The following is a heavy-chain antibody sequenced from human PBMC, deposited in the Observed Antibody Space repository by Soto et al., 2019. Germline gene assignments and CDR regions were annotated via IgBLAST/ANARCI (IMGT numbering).Heavy chain of an antibody. J-gene: IGHJ6*03. CDR1: GGSISSYY. CDR2: IYYSGST. Sequence: ASETLSLTCTVSGGSISSYYWSWIRQPPGKGLEWIGYIYYSGSTNYNPSLKSRVTISVDTSKNQFSLKLSSVIAADTAVYYCARDPGYCSGGSCYPSRQYYMDVWGKGTTVTVSS. CDR3: ARDPGYCSGGSCYPSRQYYMDV. V-gene: IGHV4-59*01. D-gene: IGHD2-15*01.